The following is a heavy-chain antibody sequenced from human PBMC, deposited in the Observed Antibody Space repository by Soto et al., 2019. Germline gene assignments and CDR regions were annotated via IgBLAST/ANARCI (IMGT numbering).Heavy chain of an antibody. V-gene: IGHV3-15*07. CDR1: GFTFSNAW. D-gene: IGHD3-3*01. Sequence: EVQLVESGGGLVKPGGSLRLSCAASGFTFSNAWMNWVRQAPGKGLEWVGRIKSKTDGGTTDYAAPVTGRFTISRDDSKNTLDLQMNSLKTEDTAVYYCTTDLSFFGVVIPYWGQGTLVTVSS. J-gene: IGHJ4*02. CDR3: TTDLSFFGVVIPY. CDR2: IKSKTDGGTT.